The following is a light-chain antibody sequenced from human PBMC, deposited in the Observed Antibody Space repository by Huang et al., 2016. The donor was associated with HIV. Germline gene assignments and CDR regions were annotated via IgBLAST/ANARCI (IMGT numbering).Light chain of an antibody. CDR2: GAS. J-gene: IGKJ4*01. Sequence: EIVMTQSQATLAVSPGERATLSCRASQSVSSNLAWYKLKPGQAPRLRIYGASTRATGIPARCSVSGSGTEFTLTISILQSEDFAVYYCQQYNNWPPLTFGGGTKVEIK. CDR1: QSVSSN. V-gene: IGKV3-15*01. CDR3: QQYNNWPPLT.